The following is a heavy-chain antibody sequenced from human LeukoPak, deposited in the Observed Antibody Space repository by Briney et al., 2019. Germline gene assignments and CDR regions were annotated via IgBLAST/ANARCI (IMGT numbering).Heavy chain of an antibody. Sequence: GGSLRLSCAASGFTFNSYAMSWVRQAPGKGLEWVAVISYDGSNKYYADSVKGRFTISRDNSKNTLYLQMNSLRAEDTAVYYCAKDRTSNIVVVPAAIGDYWGQGTLVTVSS. V-gene: IGHV3-30*18. D-gene: IGHD2-2*01. J-gene: IGHJ4*02. CDR2: ISYDGSNK. CDR3: AKDRTSNIVVVPAAIGDY. CDR1: GFTFNSYA.